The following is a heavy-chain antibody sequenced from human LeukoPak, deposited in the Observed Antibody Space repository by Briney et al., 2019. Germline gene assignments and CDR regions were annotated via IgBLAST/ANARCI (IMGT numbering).Heavy chain of an antibody. Sequence: SETLSLTCTVSGGSISSYYWSWIRQPPGKGLEWIGYIYYSGSTNYNPSLKSRVTISVDTSKNQFSLKQSSVTAADTAVYYCARHRVLDFDYWGQGTLVTVSS. V-gene: IGHV4-59*01. CDR2: IYYSGST. J-gene: IGHJ4*02. CDR3: ARHRVLDFDY. CDR1: GGSISSYY. D-gene: IGHD3-10*01.